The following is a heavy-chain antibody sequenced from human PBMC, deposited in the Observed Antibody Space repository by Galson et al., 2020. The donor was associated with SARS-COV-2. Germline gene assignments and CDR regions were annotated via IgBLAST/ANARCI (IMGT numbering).Heavy chain of an antibody. V-gene: IGHV3-9*01. Sequence: TGGSLRLSCAASGFTFDDYAMYWVRQAPGKGLEWVSGISWNSGTIDYADSVKGRFTISRDNAKNSLYLQMNSLRVEDTALYYCAKGGASMTDVFLEDWGQGILVTVSS. CDR1: GFTFDDYA. D-gene: IGHD3-3*01. J-gene: IGHJ4*02. CDR2: ISWNSGTI. CDR3: AKGGASMTDVFLED.